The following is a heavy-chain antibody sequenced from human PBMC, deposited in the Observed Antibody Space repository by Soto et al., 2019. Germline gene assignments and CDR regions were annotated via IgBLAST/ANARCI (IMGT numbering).Heavy chain of an antibody. J-gene: IGHJ4*02. CDR2: IYYSGRT. CDR1: GGSIDNYEYY. Sequence: PSETLSLTCTVSGGSIDNYEYYWTWIRQPPGKGLEWVGYIYYSGRTNYNPSLNSRLTISLDTSKNQFSLRLTSVSAADTAMYYCARDRSNSPDYFDYWGQGILVTVSS. CDR3: ARDRSNSPDYFDY. V-gene: IGHV4-30-4*01. D-gene: IGHD6-6*01.